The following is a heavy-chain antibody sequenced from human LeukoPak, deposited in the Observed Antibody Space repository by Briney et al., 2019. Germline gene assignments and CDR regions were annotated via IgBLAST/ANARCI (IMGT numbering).Heavy chain of an antibody. J-gene: IGHJ3*01. D-gene: IGHD3-22*01. V-gene: IGHV1-18*01. CDR2: ISAHSGDT. CDR3: AKDMYYYDTSGHPKSFDL. CDR1: GYSFTSYG. Sequence: GESLKISCKGSGYSFTSYGISWVRQAPGQGLEWMGWISAHSGDTRYAQKFQGRVTMTTDPSTSTAYMELRSLRSDDTAVYYCAKDMYYYDTSGHPKSFDLWGQGTKVTVSS.